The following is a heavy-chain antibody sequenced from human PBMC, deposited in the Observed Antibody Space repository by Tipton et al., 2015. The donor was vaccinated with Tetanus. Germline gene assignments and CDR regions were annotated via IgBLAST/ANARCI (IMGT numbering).Heavy chain of an antibody. CDR3: ARTQTVAASRRAFWVDP. CDR1: GFTFSSYW. Sequence: SLRLSCAASGFTFSSYWMSWVRQAPGKRLEWVANIKQDGSEKYYVDSVKGRFTISRDNAKNSLYLQMNSLRAEDTAVYYCARTQTVAASRRAFWVDPWGQGTLVTVSS. V-gene: IGHV3-7*01. CDR2: IKQDGSEK. J-gene: IGHJ5*02. D-gene: IGHD2-15*01.